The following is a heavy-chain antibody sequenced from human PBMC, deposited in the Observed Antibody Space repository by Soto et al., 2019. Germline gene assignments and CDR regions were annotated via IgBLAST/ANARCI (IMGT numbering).Heavy chain of an antibody. Sequence: SEPLCLTYTISGDSIRGYYWPWVMKSPRKGLQWIGYIFYSGSTYYNSSLESRVTISVDTSKNQFFLRLTSVTAADTAVYYCARGGTVFGVVLTPGNRFDPWGQGTLVTVSS. CDR3: ARGGTVFGVVLTPGNRFDP. V-gene: IGHV4-59*08. CDR2: IFYSGST. CDR1: GDSIRGYY. D-gene: IGHD3-3*01. J-gene: IGHJ5*02.